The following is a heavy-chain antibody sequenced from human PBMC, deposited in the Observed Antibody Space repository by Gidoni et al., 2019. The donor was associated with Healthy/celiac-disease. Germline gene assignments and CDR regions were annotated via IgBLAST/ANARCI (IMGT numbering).Heavy chain of an antibody. CDR1: GFTFTSYA. J-gene: IGHJ4*02. V-gene: IGHV3-23*01. Sequence: EVQLLESGGGLVQPGGSLRLPCAASGFTFTSYAMCWVRQDPGKGLEWVSAISGSGGSTYYADSVKGRFTISRDNSKNTLYLQMNSLRAEDTAVYYCAKDRGYSYDSWWNYWGQGTLVTVSS. CDR3: AKDRGYSYDSWWNY. CDR2: ISGSGGST. D-gene: IGHD5-18*01.